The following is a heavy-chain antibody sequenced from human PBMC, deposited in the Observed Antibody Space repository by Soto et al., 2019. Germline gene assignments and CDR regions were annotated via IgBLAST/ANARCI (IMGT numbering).Heavy chain of an antibody. V-gene: IGHV1-69*01. J-gene: IGHJ5*02. CDR3: ARDLGCSSTSCYLNWFDP. Sequence: QVQLVQSGAEVKKPGSSVKVSCKASGGTFSSYAISWVRQAPGQGLEWMGGIIPIFGTANYAQKFQGRVTITADESTGTAYMELSSLRSEDTAVYYCARDLGCSSTSCYLNWFDPWGQGTLVTVSS. CDR1: GGTFSSYA. CDR2: IIPIFGTA. D-gene: IGHD2-2*01.